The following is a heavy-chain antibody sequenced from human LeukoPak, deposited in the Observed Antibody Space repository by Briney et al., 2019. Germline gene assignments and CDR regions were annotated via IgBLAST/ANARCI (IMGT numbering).Heavy chain of an antibody. J-gene: IGHJ4*02. V-gene: IGHV3-74*01. CDR3: ARDRGYSYGSDY. CDR2: INRDGSST. Sequence: PGESLRLSCAASGFTFSSYWMHWVRQAPGKGQVWVSRINRDGSSTTYADSVKGRFTISRDNAKNTLYLQMNSLRAEDTAVYYCARDRGYSYGSDYWGQGTLVTVSS. CDR1: GFTFSSYW. D-gene: IGHD5-18*01.